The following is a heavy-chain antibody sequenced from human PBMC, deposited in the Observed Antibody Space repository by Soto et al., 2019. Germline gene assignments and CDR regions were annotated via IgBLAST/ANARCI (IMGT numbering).Heavy chain of an antibody. CDR3: ARDRRYCSSTSCYVDFDY. J-gene: IGHJ4*02. D-gene: IGHD2-2*01. V-gene: IGHV4-59*01. Sequence: SETLSLTCTVSGGSISSYYWSWIRQPPGKGLKWIGYIYYSGSTNYNPSLKSRVTISVDTSKNQFSLKLSSVTAADTAVYYCARDRRYCSSTSCYVDFDYWGQGTLVTVSS. CDR2: IYYSGST. CDR1: GGSISSYY.